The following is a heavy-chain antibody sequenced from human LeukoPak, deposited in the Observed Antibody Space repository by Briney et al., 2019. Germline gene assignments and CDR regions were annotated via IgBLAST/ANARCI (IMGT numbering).Heavy chain of an antibody. V-gene: IGHV1-46*01. CDR2: INPSGGST. CDR3: ATTITLNYYGMDV. D-gene: IGHD1-14*01. Sequence: GASVKVSCKVSGYTFTSYYMHWVRQAPGQGLEWMGIINPSGGSTSYAQKFQGRVTMTRDTSTSTVYMELSSLRSEDTAVYYCATTITLNYYGMDVWGQGTTVTVSS. J-gene: IGHJ6*02. CDR1: GYTFTSYY.